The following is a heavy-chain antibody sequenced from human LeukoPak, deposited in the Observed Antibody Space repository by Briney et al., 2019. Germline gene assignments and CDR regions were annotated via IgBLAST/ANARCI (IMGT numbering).Heavy chain of an antibody. CDR3: ARSLPGCSGGSCYAWYFDL. D-gene: IGHD2-15*01. V-gene: IGHV4-4*07. J-gene: IGHJ2*01. CDR2: IYTSGST. CDR1: GGSISSYY. Sequence: SETLSLTCTVSGGSISSYYWSWIRQPAGKGLEWIGRIYTSGSTNYNPSLKSRVTISVDKSKSQFSLKLSSVTAADTAVYYCARSLPGCSGGSCYAWYFDLWGRGTLVTVSS.